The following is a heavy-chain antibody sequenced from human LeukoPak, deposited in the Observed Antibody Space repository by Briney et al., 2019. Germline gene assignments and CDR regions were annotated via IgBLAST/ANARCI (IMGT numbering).Heavy chain of an antibody. D-gene: IGHD3-10*01. J-gene: IGHJ4*02. Sequence: GSLRLSCAASGFTFSSYWMHWVRQAPGKGLVWVSRINSDGSSTSYADSVKGRFTISRDNAKNTLFLQMSSLRVEDTAVYYCARGADHGGSYYPDWGQGTRVTVSS. CDR1: GFTFSSYW. CDR2: INSDGSST. V-gene: IGHV3-74*01. CDR3: ARGADHGGSYYPD.